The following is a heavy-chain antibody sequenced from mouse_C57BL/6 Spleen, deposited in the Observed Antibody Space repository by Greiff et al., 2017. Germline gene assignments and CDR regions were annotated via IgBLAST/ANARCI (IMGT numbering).Heavy chain of an antibody. CDR1: GYTFTGYW. V-gene: IGHV1-9*01. Sequence: QVQLQQSGAELMKPGASVKLSCKATGYTFTGYWIEWVKQRPGHGLEWIGEILPGSGSTNYNEKFKGKATFTADTSSNTAYMQLSSLTPEDSAIYYFAKGLGRETYYFDYWGQGTTLTVSS. CDR2: ILPGSGST. CDR3: AKGLGRETYYFDY. D-gene: IGHD4-1*01. J-gene: IGHJ2*01.